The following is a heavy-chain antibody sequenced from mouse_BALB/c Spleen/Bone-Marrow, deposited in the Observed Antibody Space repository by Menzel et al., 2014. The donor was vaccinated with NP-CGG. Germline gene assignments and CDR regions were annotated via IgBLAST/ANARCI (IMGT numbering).Heavy chain of an antibody. CDR2: VWADGST. J-gene: IGHJ2*01. CDR1: GFSLTSYG. Sequence: VKLMESGPGLVAPSQSLSITCTVSGFSLTSYGVHWVRQPPGKGLEWLGVVWADGSTNYNSALMSRLSISKDNSKSQVFLKMNSLQTDDTAMYYCARSHYPYYFDYWGQGTTLTVSS. V-gene: IGHV2-9*02. D-gene: IGHD1-2*01. CDR3: ARSHYPYYFDY.